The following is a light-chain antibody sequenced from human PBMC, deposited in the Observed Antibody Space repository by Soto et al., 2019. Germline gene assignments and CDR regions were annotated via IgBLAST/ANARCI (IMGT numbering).Light chain of an antibody. J-gene: IGLJ1*01. Sequence: QSVLTQPASVSGSPGQSITISCTGSSSDVGDYNYVSWYQQHPGKAPKLMIYEVNNRPSGVSDRFSGSKSGNTASLTISGLQAEDEADYYCSSYAGSNSFVFGTGTKVTVL. V-gene: IGLV2-14*01. CDR3: SSYAGSNSFV. CDR1: SSDVGDYNY. CDR2: EVN.